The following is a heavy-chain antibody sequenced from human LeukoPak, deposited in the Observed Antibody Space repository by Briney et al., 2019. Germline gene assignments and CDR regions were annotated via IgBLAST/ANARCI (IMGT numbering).Heavy chain of an antibody. CDR1: GYTFTDYY. CDR3: ARDAYGTSCYDY. Sequence: ASVKVSCKASGYTFTDYYMHWVRQAPGQGLEGMGWINPNSGGTNYAHKFQGRVTMTMDTSISTAYMELSRLRSDDTAVYYCARDAYGTSCYDYWGQGTLVTVSS. J-gene: IGHJ4*02. V-gene: IGHV1-2*07. D-gene: IGHD2-2*01. CDR2: INPNSGGT.